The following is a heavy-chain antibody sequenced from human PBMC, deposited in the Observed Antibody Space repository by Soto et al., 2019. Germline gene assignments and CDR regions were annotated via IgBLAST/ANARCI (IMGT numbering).Heavy chain of an antibody. D-gene: IGHD3-10*01. Sequence: EVQLVESGGGLVKPGGSLRLSCAASGFTFSSYSMNWVRKAPGKGLEWVSSISSSSSYIYYADSVKGRFTISRDNAKNSLYLQMNSLRAEDTAVYYCARDRPYYYRPYYFDYWGQGTLVTVSS. CDR3: ARDRPYYYRPYYFDY. CDR2: ISSSSSYI. V-gene: IGHV3-21*01. CDR1: GFTFSSYS. J-gene: IGHJ4*02.